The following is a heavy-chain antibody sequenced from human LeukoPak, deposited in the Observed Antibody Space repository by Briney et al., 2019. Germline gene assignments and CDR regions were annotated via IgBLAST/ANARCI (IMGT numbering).Heavy chain of an antibody. CDR1: GFTFSSYG. CDR2: IWYDGRNK. Sequence: QPGRSLRLSCVASGFTFSSYGMHWVRQAPGKGLEWVAVIWYDGRNKYYGDSVKGRFTISRDNSKNTLYLQMNSLRAEDTAVYYCARASTGDAFDIWGQGTMVTVSS. J-gene: IGHJ3*02. V-gene: IGHV3-33*01. D-gene: IGHD2-2*01. CDR3: ARASTGDAFDI.